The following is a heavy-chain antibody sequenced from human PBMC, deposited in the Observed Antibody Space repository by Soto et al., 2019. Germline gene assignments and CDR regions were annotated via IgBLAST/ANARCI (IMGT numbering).Heavy chain of an antibody. CDR2: ISAYNGNT. CDR3: ARDPDDSSGYYSGDFDY. J-gene: IGHJ4*02. V-gene: IGHV1-18*04. CDR1: VYTFTSYG. D-gene: IGHD3-22*01. Sequence: ASVTGTCKSSVYTFTSYGIICVRQAPGRGLEWMGWISAYNGNTNYAQKLQGRVTMTTDTSTSTAYMELRSLRSDDTAVYYCARDPDDSSGYYSGDFDYWGQGTLVTVSS.